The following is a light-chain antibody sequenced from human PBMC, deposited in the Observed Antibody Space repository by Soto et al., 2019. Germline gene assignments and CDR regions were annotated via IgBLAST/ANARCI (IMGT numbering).Light chain of an antibody. J-gene: IGKJ1*01. CDR2: GAS. CDR1: QTIRSW. V-gene: IGKV1-5*03. CDR3: QQYHTYSWT. Sequence: DIQMTQSPSTLSASLGDRVTITCRASQTIRSWLAWYQQKPGKAPKLLIYGASYLQSGVPSRFSGSGSGTDFTLTISSLHADDFATYCCQQYHTYSWTFGQGTNVDIK.